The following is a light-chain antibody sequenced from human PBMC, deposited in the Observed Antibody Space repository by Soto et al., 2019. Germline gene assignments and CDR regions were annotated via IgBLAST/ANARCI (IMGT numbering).Light chain of an antibody. J-gene: IGLJ3*02. Sequence: QSVLTQPPSVSGAPGQRVTISCTGSSSNIGAGYDVHWYQQLPGTAPKLLIYGNNNRPSGVPDRFSGSKSGTSAFLAIAGLQAEDEADYYCQSFDSSLSGSVFGGGTKLTVL. CDR1: SSNIGAGYD. V-gene: IGLV1-40*01. CDR3: QSFDSSLSGSV. CDR2: GNN.